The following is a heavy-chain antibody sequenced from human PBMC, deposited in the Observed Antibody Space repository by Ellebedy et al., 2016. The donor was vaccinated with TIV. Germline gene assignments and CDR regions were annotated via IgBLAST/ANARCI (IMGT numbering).Heavy chain of an antibody. Sequence: GESLKISCAASGFTFSSYAMNWVRQAPGKGLEWVSAISGSGVSTYYADSVKGRFTISRDDSKNTLYRQMNSLRAEDTAVYYCAKSRSAYYIAGSGFDYWGQGTLVTVSS. J-gene: IGHJ4*02. CDR3: AKSRSAYYIAGSGFDY. CDR2: ISGSGVST. D-gene: IGHD3-22*01. V-gene: IGHV3-23*01. CDR1: GFTFSSYA.